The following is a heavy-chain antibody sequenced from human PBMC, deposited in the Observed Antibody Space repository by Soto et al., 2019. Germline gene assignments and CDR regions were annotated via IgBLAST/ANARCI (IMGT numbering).Heavy chain of an antibody. V-gene: IGHV4-31*03. D-gene: IGHD4-17*01. J-gene: IGHJ4*02. CDR2: IYYSGST. Sequence: SETLSLTCTVSGGSISSGGYYWSWIRQHPGKGLEWIGYIYYSGSTYYNPSLKSRVTISVDTSKNQFSLKLSSVTAADTAVYYCVRVRYGDYDFDYWGQGTLVTVS. CDR1: GGSISSGGYY. CDR3: VRVRYGDYDFDY.